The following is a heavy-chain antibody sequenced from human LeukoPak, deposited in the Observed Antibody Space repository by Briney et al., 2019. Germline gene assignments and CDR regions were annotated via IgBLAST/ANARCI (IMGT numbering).Heavy chain of an antibody. V-gene: IGHV1-2*06. CDR1: GYTFTGYY. CDR3: ASGPLLAAADSY. CDR2: INPNSGGT. J-gene: IGHJ4*02. D-gene: IGHD6-13*01. Sequence: ASVKVSCKASGYTFTGYYMHWVRQAPGQGLEWMGRINPNSGGTNYAQKFQGRITMTRDTSISTAYMELSRLRSDDTAVYYCASGPLLAAADSYWGQGTLVTVSS.